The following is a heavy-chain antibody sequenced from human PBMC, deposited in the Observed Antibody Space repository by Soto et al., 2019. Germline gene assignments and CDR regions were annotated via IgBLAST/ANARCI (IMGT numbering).Heavy chain of an antibody. V-gene: IGHV6-1*01. CDR1: GDSVSSSSVA. J-gene: IGHJ4*02. CDR3: ARRYYYDSSGYYGY. CDR2: TYYRSKWYY. D-gene: IGHD3-22*01. Sequence: PSQTLSLTCAISGDSVSSSSVAWNWIRQSPSRGLEWLGRTYYRSKWYYAYAESVKSRITINSDTSKNQFSLQLNSVTPEDTAVYYCARRYYYDSSGYYGYWGQGTLVTVSS.